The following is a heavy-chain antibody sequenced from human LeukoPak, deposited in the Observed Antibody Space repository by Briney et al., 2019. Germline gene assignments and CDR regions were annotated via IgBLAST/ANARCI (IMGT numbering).Heavy chain of an antibody. Sequence: ASVRVSCKASGYTFTSYGISWVRQAPGQGLEWMGWISAYNGNTNYAQKLQGRVTMTTDTSTSTAYMELRSLRSDDTAVYYCARDQNPTPAAMPFYYYSYGMDVWGQGTTVTVSS. CDR2: ISAYNGNT. CDR1: GYTFTSYG. D-gene: IGHD2-2*01. J-gene: IGHJ6*02. V-gene: IGHV1-18*01. CDR3: ARDQNPTPAAMPFYYYSYGMDV.